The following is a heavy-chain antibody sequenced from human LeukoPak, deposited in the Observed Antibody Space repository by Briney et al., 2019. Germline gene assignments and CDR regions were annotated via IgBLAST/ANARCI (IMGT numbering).Heavy chain of an antibody. CDR2: IRYDGSNY. D-gene: IGHD6-19*01. V-gene: IGHV3-30*02. J-gene: IGHJ4*02. Sequence: PGGSLRLSCAASGFTFTSYGMHWVRQAPGKGLEWVAFIRYDGSNYYFADSVRGRFTISRDSSKKTLYLQMNSLRAEDTAVYYCVRDAGGAVAGLSCGDYWGQGTLVTVSS. CDR3: VRDAGGAVAGLSCGDY. CDR1: GFTFTSYG.